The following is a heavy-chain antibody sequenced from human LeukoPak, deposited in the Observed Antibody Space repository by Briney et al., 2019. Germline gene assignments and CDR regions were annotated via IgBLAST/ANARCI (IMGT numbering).Heavy chain of an antibody. Sequence: GGSLGLSCAASGFTFSSYAMSWVRQAPGKGLEWVSAISGSGGSPYYADSVKGRFTISRDNSKNTLYLQMNSLRAEDTAVYYCAKAPSSLRFLEWPFDYWGQGTLVTVSS. D-gene: IGHD3-3*01. CDR2: ISGSGGSP. CDR1: GFTFSSYA. V-gene: IGHV3-23*01. CDR3: AKAPSSLRFLEWPFDY. J-gene: IGHJ4*02.